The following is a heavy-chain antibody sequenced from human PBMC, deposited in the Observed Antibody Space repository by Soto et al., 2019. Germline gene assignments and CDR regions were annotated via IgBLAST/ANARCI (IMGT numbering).Heavy chain of an antibody. J-gene: IGHJ3*02. Sequence: PSETLSLTCTVSGGSISSGGYYWSWIRQHPGKGLEWIGYIYYSGSTYYNPSLKSRVTIPVDTSKNQFSLKLSSVTAADTAVYYCARVDRSPYCSSTSCSWADAFDIWGQGTMVTVSS. CDR1: GGSISSGGYY. D-gene: IGHD2-2*01. V-gene: IGHV4-31*03. CDR3: ARVDRSPYCSSTSCSWADAFDI. CDR2: IYYSGST.